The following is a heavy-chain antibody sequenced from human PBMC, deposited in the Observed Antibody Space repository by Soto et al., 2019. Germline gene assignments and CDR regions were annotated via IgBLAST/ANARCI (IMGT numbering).Heavy chain of an antibody. CDR3: ASTVSYYYYGMDV. J-gene: IGHJ6*02. V-gene: IGHV4-61*01. D-gene: IGHD4-17*01. CDR2: IYYSGST. CDR1: GGSVSSGSYY. Sequence: QVQLQESGPGLVEPSETLSLTCTVSGGSVSSGSYYWSWIRQPPGKGLEWIGYIYYSGSTNYNPSLKSRVTISVDTSKNQFSLKLSSVTAADTAVYYCASTVSYYYYGMDVWGQGTTVTVSS.